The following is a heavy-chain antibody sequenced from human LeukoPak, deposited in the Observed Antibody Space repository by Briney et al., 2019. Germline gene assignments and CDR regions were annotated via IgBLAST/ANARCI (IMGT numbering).Heavy chain of an antibody. CDR2: INHSGST. D-gene: IGHD2-15*01. CDR1: GGSFSGYY. J-gene: IGHJ6*02. CDR3: ARSDIVVVVAGNGMDV. V-gene: IGHV4-34*01. Sequence: SETLSLTCAVYGGSFSGYYWSWIRQPPGKGLEWIGEINHSGSTNYNPSLKSRVTISVDTSKNQFSLKLSSVTAADTAVYYCARSDIVVVVAGNGMDVWGQGTTVTVSS.